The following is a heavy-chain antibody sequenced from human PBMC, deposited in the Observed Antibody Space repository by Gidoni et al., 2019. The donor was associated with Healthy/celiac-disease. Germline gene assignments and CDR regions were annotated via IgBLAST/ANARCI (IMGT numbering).Heavy chain of an antibody. J-gene: IGHJ5*02. Sequence: EVQLVESGGGLVQPGRSLTLSCAAPGITFDDYAMHWVRQAPGKGLEWVSGISWNSGRIGYADSVKGRFIISRDNAKNSLYLQMNSLRAEDTAMYYCAKGGVDTAILNWFDPWGQGTLVTVSS. CDR1: GITFDDYA. D-gene: IGHD5-18*01. CDR2: ISWNSGRI. CDR3: AKGGVDTAILNWFDP. V-gene: IGHV3-9*01.